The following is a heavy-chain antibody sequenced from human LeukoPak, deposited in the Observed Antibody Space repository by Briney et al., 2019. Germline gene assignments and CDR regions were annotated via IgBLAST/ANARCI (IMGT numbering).Heavy chain of an antibody. CDR3: ARISLFDYERNYYFDY. D-gene: IGHD4/OR15-4a*01. Sequence: ASVKVSCKAFGYTFTSNYMHWVRQAPGQGPEWMGVISPSGGSTTYAQKFQGRVTLTRDMSTSTAYMELSSLRSEDTAVYYCARISLFDYERNYYFDYWGQGTLVTVSS. CDR2: ISPSGGST. J-gene: IGHJ4*02. V-gene: IGHV1-46*01. CDR1: GYTFTSNY.